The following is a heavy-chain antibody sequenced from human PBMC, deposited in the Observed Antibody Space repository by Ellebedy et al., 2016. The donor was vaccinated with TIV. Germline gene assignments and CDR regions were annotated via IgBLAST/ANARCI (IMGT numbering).Heavy chain of an antibody. D-gene: IGHD2-2*03. Sequence: PGGSLRLSCAASGFTFSSYDMHWVRQAPGKGLEWVALISYDANNKYYADSVQGRFTISRDHSTNTLYLQLHTLRPEDTAVYYCAKVPVGFCNRPFCFYLDDWGQGTLVSVSS. CDR3: AKVPVGFCNRPFCFYLDD. J-gene: IGHJ4*02. CDR2: ISYDANNK. V-gene: IGHV3-30*18. CDR1: GFTFSSYD.